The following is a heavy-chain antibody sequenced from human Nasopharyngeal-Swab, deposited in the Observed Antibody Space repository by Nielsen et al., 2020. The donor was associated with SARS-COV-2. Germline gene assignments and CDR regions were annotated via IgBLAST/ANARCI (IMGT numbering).Heavy chain of an antibody. J-gene: IGHJ3*02. CDR3: ARILYSSGWAPIDAFDI. V-gene: IGHV3-74*01. CDR2: INSDGSST. Sequence: GESLKISCAASGFTFSSYWMHWVRQAPGKGLVWVSRINSDGSSTSYADSVKGRFTISRDNAKNSLYLQMNSLRAEDTAVYYCARILYSSGWAPIDAFDIWGQGTMVTVSS. D-gene: IGHD6-19*01. CDR1: GFTFSSYW.